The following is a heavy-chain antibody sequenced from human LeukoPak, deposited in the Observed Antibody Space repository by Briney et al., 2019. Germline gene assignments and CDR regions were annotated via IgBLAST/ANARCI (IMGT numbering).Heavy chain of an antibody. CDR1: GFTFSTSW. CDR3: ARGTGGWYNWFDP. Sequence: PGGSLRLSCAASGFTFSTSWMHWVRRAPGKGLVWVSRINSDGTSTIYADSVKGRFTISRDDAKNTLYLQMNSLRAEDTAVYYCARGTGGWYNWFDPWGHGSLVAVSS. CDR2: INSDGTST. D-gene: IGHD6-19*01. J-gene: IGHJ5*02. V-gene: IGHV3-74*01.